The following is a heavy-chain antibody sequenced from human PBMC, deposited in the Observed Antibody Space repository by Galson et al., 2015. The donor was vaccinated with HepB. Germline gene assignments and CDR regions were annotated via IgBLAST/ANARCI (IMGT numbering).Heavy chain of an antibody. CDR3: AREPSGWYYFDY. Sequence: CKASGYTFTSYAIHWVRQAPGQRLEWMGWINAGNGNTKYSQKFQGRVTITRDTSASTAYMELSSLRSEDTAVYYCAREPSGWYYFDYWGQGTLVTVSS. CDR2: INAGNGNT. CDR1: GYTFTSYA. V-gene: IGHV1-3*01. J-gene: IGHJ4*02. D-gene: IGHD6-19*01.